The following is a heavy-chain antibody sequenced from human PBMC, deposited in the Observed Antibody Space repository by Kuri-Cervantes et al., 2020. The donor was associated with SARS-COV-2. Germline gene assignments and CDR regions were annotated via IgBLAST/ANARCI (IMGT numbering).Heavy chain of an antibody. CDR2: ISSSGSTI. D-gene: IGHD1-1*01. J-gene: IGHJ5*02. CDR3: ARDKQLERRGNWFDP. Sequence: GESLKISCAASGFTFSSYEMNWVRQAPGKGLEWVSYISSSGSTIYYADSVKGRFTISRDNSKNTLYLQMNSLRAEDTAVYYCARDKQLERRGNWFDPWGQGTRVTVSS. V-gene: IGHV3-48*03. CDR1: GFTFSSYE.